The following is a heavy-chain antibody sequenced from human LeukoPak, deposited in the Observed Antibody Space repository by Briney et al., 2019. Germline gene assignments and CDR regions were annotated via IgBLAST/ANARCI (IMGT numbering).Heavy chain of an antibody. CDR1: GFPFSSFT. Sequence: GGSLRLSCAASGFPFSSFTMHWVRQAPGKGLQWVAVMLFDGTNKYYADSVKGRFTISRDKSNNTLYLQMNSLRVEDTAVYYCVRDAVGTANDYGDYWGQGTLVTVSS. CDR2: MLFDGTNK. V-gene: IGHV3-33*01. J-gene: IGHJ4*02. D-gene: IGHD2-21*02. CDR3: VRDAVGTANDYGDY.